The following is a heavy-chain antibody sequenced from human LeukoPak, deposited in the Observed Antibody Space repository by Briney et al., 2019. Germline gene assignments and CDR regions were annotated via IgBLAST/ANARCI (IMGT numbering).Heavy chain of an antibody. V-gene: IGHV3-11*01. CDR1: RFAFSDYY. Sequence: PGGSLRLSCAASRFAFSDYYMSWIRQAPGKGLEWVSYISSRGDTIYYADSVKGRFTISRDNAKNSLYLQMNSLRAEDTAVYYCAKDAGPGYSVVPAANYFDYWGQGTLVTVSS. CDR3: AKDAGPGYSVVPAANYFDY. CDR2: ISSRGDTI. D-gene: IGHD2-2*01. J-gene: IGHJ4*02.